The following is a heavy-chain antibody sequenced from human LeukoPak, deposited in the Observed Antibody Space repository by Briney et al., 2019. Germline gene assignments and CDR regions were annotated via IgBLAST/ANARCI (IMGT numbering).Heavy chain of an antibody. V-gene: IGHV3-7*01. J-gene: IGHJ4*02. D-gene: IGHD6-19*01. CDR3: ARWLGIGWYGGFDC. CDR1: GFIFSNYW. Sequence: PGGSLRLSCVASGFIFSNYWMNWVRQAPGKGLEWVSNIKQDGSEKHYVDSVKGRFTISRDNAKNSLFLQMNSLRVEDTAVYYCARWLGIGWYGGFDCWGQGALVTVSS. CDR2: IKQDGSEK.